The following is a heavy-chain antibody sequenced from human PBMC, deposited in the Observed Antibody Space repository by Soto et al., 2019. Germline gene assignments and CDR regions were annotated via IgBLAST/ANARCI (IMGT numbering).Heavy chain of an antibody. J-gene: IGHJ4*02. CDR1: GGSISSYY. V-gene: IGHV4-59*08. CDR3: ARRYGYSFDY. Sequence: QVQLQESGPGLVKPSETLSLTCTVSGGSISSYYWSWIRQPPGKGLEWIGYIYYSGSTNYNPSLNSRVTISVDTSKNQFSVKLSSVTAADTAVYYCARRYGYSFDYWGQGTLVTVSS. D-gene: IGHD1-1*01. CDR2: IYYSGST.